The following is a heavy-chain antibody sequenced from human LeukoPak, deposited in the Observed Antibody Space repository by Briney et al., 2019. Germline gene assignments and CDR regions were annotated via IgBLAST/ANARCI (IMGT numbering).Heavy chain of an antibody. Sequence: SETLSLTCAVSGASISSSSYYWGWIRQPPGKGLEWIGCIYYSGSTYYIPSLKSRVTISADTSKNQFSLKLSSVTAADTAVYYCARLWRAAIDYGGQGTLVTVSS. CDR1: GASISSSSYY. CDR2: IYYSGST. D-gene: IGHD1-1*01. J-gene: IGHJ4*02. V-gene: IGHV4-39*01. CDR3: ARLWRAAIDY.